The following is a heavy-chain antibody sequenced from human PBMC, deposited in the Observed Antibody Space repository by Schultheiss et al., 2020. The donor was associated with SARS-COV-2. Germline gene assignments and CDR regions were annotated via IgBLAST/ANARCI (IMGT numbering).Heavy chain of an antibody. CDR3: AKGFSGGEAY. CDR1: GFTFDDYN. J-gene: IGHJ4*02. V-gene: IGHV3-9*01. D-gene: IGHD3-10*01. Sequence: GGSLRLSCAASGFTFDDYNIHWVRQAPGKGLEWVSGINCKSGYIGYADSVKGRFTISRDNAKNSLYLEMNSLRAEDTALYYCAKGFSGGEAYWGQGTLVNVSS. CDR2: INCKSGYI.